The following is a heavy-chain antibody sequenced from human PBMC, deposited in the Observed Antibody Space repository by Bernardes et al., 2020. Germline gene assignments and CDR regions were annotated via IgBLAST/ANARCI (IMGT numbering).Heavy chain of an antibody. Sequence: ASMKVSCKASGYTFTGYYMHWVRQAPGQGLEWMGWINPNSGGTNYAQKFQGWVTMTRDTSISTAYMELSRLRSDDTAVYYCAISRDCGGDCDAFDIWGQGTMVTVSS. J-gene: IGHJ3*02. D-gene: IGHD2-21*02. CDR1: GYTFTGYY. V-gene: IGHV1-2*04. CDR2: INPNSGGT. CDR3: AISRDCGGDCDAFDI.